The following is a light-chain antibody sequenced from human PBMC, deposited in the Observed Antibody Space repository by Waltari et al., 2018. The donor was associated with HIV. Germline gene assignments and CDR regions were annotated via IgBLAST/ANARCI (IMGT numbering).Light chain of an antibody. J-gene: IGLJ3*02. CDR2: EVS. Sequence: QSALTQPASVSGSPGQSITISCTGTSSDVGGYNYVSWYQPHPGKAPKLMIYEVSNRPSGVSNRFSGSKSGNTASLTISGLQAEDEADYYCSSYTSPWVFGGGTKLTVL. CDR3: SSYTSPWV. V-gene: IGLV2-14*01. CDR1: SSDVGGYNY.